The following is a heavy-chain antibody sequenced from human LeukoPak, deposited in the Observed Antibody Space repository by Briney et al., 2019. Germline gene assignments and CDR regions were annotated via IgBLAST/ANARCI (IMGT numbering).Heavy chain of an antibody. CDR2: IWYDRSNK. V-gene: IGHV3-33*01. CDR1: GFTFSSYG. CDR3: ARTPSSWYDFDY. D-gene: IGHD6-13*01. Sequence: PGGSLRLSCAASGFTFSSYGMHWVRQAPGKGLEWVAVIWYDRSNKYYADSVKGRFTISRDNSKNTMYLQMNSMRAEDTAVYYCARTPSSWYDFDYWGQGTLVTVSS. J-gene: IGHJ4*02.